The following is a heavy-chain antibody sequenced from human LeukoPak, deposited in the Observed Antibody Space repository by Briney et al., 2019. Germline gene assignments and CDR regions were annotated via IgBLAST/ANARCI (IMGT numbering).Heavy chain of an antibody. D-gene: IGHD5-18*01. Sequence: SVKVSCKASGFTFTSSAVQWVRQARGQRLEWIGWIVVGSGNTNYAQKSQERVTITRDMSTSTAYMELSSLRSEDTAVYYCAARGVTYAFDIWGQGTMVTVSS. J-gene: IGHJ3*02. CDR2: IVVGSGNT. V-gene: IGHV1-58*01. CDR1: GFTFTSSA. CDR3: AARGVTYAFDI.